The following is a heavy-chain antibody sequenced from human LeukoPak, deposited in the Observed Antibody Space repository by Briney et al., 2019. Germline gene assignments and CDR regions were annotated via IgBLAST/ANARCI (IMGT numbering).Heavy chain of an antibody. CDR2: ISGTSSYI. D-gene: IGHD3-10*01. Sequence: PGGSPRLSCAASGFTSITYTMNWVRQAPGKGLEWVSSISGTSSYIYYADSVKGRFTISRDNARNSLYLQMNSLRAEDTAVYYCARYGSPRYYMDVWGKGTTVTISS. J-gene: IGHJ6*03. V-gene: IGHV3-21*01. CDR1: GFTSITYT. CDR3: ARYGSPRYYMDV.